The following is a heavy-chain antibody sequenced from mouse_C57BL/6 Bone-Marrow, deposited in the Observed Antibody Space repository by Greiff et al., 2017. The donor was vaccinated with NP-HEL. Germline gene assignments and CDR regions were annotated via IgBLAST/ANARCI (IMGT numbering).Heavy chain of an antibody. CDR3: ARFGSSSRNAMDY. J-gene: IGHJ4*01. CDR1: GYTFTSYW. D-gene: IGHD1-1*01. Sequence: QVQLKQSGAELAKPGASVRLSCKASGYTFTSYWMHWVKQRPGQGLEWIGYINPSSGYTKYNQKFKDKATLTADKSSSTAYMQLSSLTYEDSAVYYCARFGSSSRNAMDYWCQGTSVTVSS. V-gene: IGHV1-7*01. CDR2: INPSSGYT.